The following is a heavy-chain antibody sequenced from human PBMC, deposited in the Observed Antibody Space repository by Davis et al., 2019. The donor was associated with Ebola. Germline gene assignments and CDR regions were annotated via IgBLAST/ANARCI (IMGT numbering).Heavy chain of an antibody. D-gene: IGHD4-17*01. Sequence: GESLKISCAASGFAFSGFAMHWVRQAPGKGLEWVALISYDGANEYYADSVKGRFTTSRDKSNNTVYLQMNSLRPEDTALYYCATNDYGDYLYFLHWGQGTLVTVSS. J-gene: IGHJ1*01. CDR1: GFAFSGFA. CDR3: ATNDYGDYLYFLH. V-gene: IGHV3-30-3*01. CDR2: ISYDGANE.